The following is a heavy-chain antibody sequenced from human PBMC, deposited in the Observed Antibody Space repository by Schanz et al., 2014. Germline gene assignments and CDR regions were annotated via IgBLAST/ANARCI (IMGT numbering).Heavy chain of an antibody. J-gene: IGHJ6*02. V-gene: IGHV4-59*01. CDR3: VGKSLTSWKNSYYALDV. CDR1: GGSINSYY. CDR2: VFYSGTT. Sequence: QMQLQESGPGLVKPSETLSLTCTVSGGSINSYYWNWIWQSPGRGLEWIGLVFYSGTTNYNPSLRGRVTMSIDTSKNYCSLNLTSLTPADTAVYYCVGKSLTSWKNSYYALDVWGQGTTVTVS. D-gene: IGHD2-2*01.